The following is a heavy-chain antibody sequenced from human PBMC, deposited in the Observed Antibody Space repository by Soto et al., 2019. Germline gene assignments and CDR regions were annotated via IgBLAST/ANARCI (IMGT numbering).Heavy chain of an antibody. CDR1: GGSISSYY. CDR2: IYYSGST. V-gene: IGHV4-59*01. CDR3: ARLPGIAAACPRGYYYYSYGMDV. D-gene: IGHD6-13*01. Sequence: SETLSLTCTVSGGSISSYYWSWIRQPPGKGLEWIGYIYYSGSTNYNPSLKSRVTISVDTSKNQFSLKLSSVTAADTAVYYCARLPGIAAACPRGYYYYSYGMDVWGQGTTVTVSS. J-gene: IGHJ6*02.